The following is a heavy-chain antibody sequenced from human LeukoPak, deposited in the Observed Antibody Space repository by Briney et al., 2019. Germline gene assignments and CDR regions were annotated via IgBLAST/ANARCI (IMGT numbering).Heavy chain of an antibody. D-gene: IGHD3-22*01. J-gene: IGHJ4*02. CDR1: GCSISSGSYY. CDR2: IYHSGST. V-gene: IGHV4-61*10. Sequence: SSETLSLTCTVSGCSISSGSYYWSWIRQPAGEGLEWIGYIYHSGSTKYNPSLNSRVSISVDTSKNHFSLKLSSVTAADTAVYYCARGQWLPVFDFWGQGILVTVSS. CDR3: ARGQWLPVFDF.